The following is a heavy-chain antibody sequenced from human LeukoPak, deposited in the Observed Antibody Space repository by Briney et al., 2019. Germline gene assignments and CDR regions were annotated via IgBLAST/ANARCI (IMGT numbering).Heavy chain of an antibody. J-gene: IGHJ4*02. CDR2: INPASGNT. CDR1: GYTFTSSD. D-gene: IGHD6-19*01. CDR3: ARDVSRGWFRFY. V-gene: IGHV1-8*02. Sequence: ASVKVSCKASGYTFTSSDINWVRQAPGQGFEWMGWINPASGNTGYAQKFQGRVTLTRNTSITTAYMELTGLDSDDTTVYYCARDVSRGWFRFYWGQGTLVTVSS.